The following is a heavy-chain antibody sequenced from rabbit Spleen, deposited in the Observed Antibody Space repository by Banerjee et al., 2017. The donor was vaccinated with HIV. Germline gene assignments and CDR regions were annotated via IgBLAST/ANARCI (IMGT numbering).Heavy chain of an antibody. D-gene: IGHD1-1*01. CDR3: ARDVVGVIGWNVYL. V-gene: IGHV1S45*01. CDR2: INAVTGKA. Sequence: QEQLVESGGGLVKPEGSLKLSCTASGFSFSNKAVMCWVRQAPGKGLEWIACINAVTGKAVYASWAKGRFTFSKTSSTTVTLQMTSLTAADTATYFCARDVVGVIGWNVYLWGPGTLVTVS. CDR1: GFSFSNKAV. J-gene: IGHJ4*01.